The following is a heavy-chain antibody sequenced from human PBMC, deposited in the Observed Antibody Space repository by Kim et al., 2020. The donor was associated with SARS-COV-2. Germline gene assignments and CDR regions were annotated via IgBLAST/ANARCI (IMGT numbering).Heavy chain of an antibody. Sequence: GGSLRLSCAASDFTFSRYWMSWVRQAPGKGLEWVANIKEDGSVKQYVDSVKGRFTISRDNAKNSLYLQMNSLRADDTAVYYCARDGVLSYTSSWDYWGRGTLVTVFS. V-gene: IGHV3-7*03. CDR1: DFTFSRYW. CDR2: IKEDGSVK. CDR3: ARDGVLSYTSSWDY. J-gene: IGHJ4*02. D-gene: IGHD6-13*01.